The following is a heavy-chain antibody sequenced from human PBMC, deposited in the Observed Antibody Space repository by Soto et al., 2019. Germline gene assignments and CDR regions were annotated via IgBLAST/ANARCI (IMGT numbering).Heavy chain of an antibody. CDR3: TTEVCCGASCYLVGFDF. D-gene: IGHD2-2*01. V-gene: IGHV3-49*03. CDR2: IRNKAFGGKT. CDR1: GFTFDDYA. J-gene: IGHJ4*02. Sequence: EVQLVESGGGLVQPGRSLRLSCTASGFTFDDYAMSWLRQAPGQGLEWGALIRNKAFGGKTEYAASVRGRFTISVDDSTSIDYQQRSSLRSEDTGVYYCTTEVCCGASCYLVGFDFWGQVALVTVSS.